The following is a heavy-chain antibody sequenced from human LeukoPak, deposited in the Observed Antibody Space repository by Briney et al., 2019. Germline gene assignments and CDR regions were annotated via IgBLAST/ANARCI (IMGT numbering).Heavy chain of an antibody. V-gene: IGHV4-34*01. CDR3: ASGRYSYVN. Sequence: GSLRLSCAASGFTFSSYGMIWVRQPPGKGLEWIGEINHSGSTNYNPSLKSRVTISVDTSKNQFSLKLSSVTAADTAVYYCASGRYSYVNWGQGTLVTVSS. CDR2: INHSGST. CDR1: GFTFSSYG. D-gene: IGHD5-18*01. J-gene: IGHJ4*02.